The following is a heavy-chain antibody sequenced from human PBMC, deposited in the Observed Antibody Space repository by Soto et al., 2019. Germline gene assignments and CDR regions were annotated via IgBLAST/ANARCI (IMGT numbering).Heavy chain of an antibody. CDR1: SGPSSSHN. V-gene: IGHV4-59*08. J-gene: IGHJ6*02. Sequence: QVQLQQSGPGLVKPSETLSLTCTVSSGPSSSHNWGWIRQPPGRGLEWIGYVYYTGGTSYNPSLKSRVTISADTSKNHISLTLSSVTAADTAVYYCVRQGIGNLHGLVDVWGQGPTVSVSS. CDR2: VYYTGGT. CDR3: VRQGIGNLHGLVDV. D-gene: IGHD1-1*01.